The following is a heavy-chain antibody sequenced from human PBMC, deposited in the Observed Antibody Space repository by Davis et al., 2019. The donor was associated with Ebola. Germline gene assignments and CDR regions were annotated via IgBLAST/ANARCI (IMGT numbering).Heavy chain of an antibody. D-gene: IGHD1-1*01. J-gene: IGHJ4*02. Sequence: LRLSCAVSGGSISSGGYSWSWIRQPPGKGLEWIGYIYHSGSTNYNPSLKSRVTISVDTSKNQFSLKLSSVTAADTAVYYCARQDDWNDAGFDYWGQGTLVTVSS. CDR1: GGSISSGGYS. CDR3: ARQDDWNDAGFDY. CDR2: IYHSGST. V-gene: IGHV4-30-2*01.